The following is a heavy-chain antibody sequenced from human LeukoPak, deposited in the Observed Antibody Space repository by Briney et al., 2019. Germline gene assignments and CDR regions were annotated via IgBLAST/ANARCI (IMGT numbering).Heavy chain of an antibody. V-gene: IGHV3-64D*06. CDR1: GFTFSSYA. CDR2: ISSNGGST. Sequence: GGSLRLSCSASGFTFSSYAMHWVRQAPGKGLEYVSAISSNGGSTYYADSVKGRFTISRGNSKNTLYLQMSSLRAEDTAVYYCVNPPSSGYYRGWGQGTLVTASS. CDR3: VNPPSSGYYRG. D-gene: IGHD3-22*01. J-gene: IGHJ4*02.